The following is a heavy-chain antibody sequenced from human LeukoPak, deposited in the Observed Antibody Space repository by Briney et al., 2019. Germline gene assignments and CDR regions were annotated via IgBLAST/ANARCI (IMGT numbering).Heavy chain of an antibody. CDR1: GGSISSSSYY. V-gene: IGHV4-39*07. Sequence: MSSETLSLTCTVSGGSISSSSYYWGWIRQPPGKGLEWIGSIYYSGSTYYNPSLKSRVTISVDTSKNQFSLKLSSVTAADTAVYYCARVRAYDGFGELGSLYYYYYMDVWGKGTTVTISS. CDR2: IYYSGST. J-gene: IGHJ6*03. D-gene: IGHD3-10*01. CDR3: ARVRAYDGFGELGSLYYYYYMDV.